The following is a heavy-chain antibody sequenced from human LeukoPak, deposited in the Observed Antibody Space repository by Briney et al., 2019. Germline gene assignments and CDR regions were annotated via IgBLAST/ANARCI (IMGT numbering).Heavy chain of an antibody. CDR1: GFTFSSCA. V-gene: IGHV3-23*01. D-gene: IGHD1-26*01. CDR2: ISDGGGTT. CDR3: AREESGSYFSWSVGYFDY. J-gene: IGHJ4*02. Sequence: GGSLRLSCAASGFTFSSCAMSWVRQAPGKGLEWVSGISDGGGTTNCADAVKGRFTISRDNAKNSLYLQMDSLRDEDTAVYYCAREESGSYFSWSVGYFDYWGQGTLVTVSS.